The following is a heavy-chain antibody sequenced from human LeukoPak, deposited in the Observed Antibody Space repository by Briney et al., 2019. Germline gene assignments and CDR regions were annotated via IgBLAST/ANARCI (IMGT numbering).Heavy chain of an antibody. V-gene: IGHV5-51*01. CDR2: IYPGDSDT. J-gene: IGHJ4*02. CDR3: ARLPDSSGYYLFDY. Sequence: LGALLKISCKGAGYRFTSYWIGWGRQMPGRGLGWMGIIYPGDSDTRYSPSFQGQVTISADKSISTAYLQWSSLKASDTAMYYCARLPDSSGYYLFDYWGQGTLVTVSS. D-gene: IGHD3-22*01. CDR1: GYRFTSYW.